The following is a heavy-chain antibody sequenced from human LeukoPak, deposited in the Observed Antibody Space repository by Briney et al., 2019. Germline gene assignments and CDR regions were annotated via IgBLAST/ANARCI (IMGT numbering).Heavy chain of an antibody. Sequence: GGSLRLSCAASGFTFSSYAMSWVRQAPGKGLGWVSAISGRDGSTYYTDSVKGRFTISRDNSKNALYLQMNSLRAEDTAVYYCARVRRDYVWGVYRYTYQVWGKGTLVTVSS. CDR1: GFTFSSYA. J-gene: IGHJ4*02. CDR2: ISGRDGST. V-gene: IGHV3-23*01. D-gene: IGHD3-16*02. CDR3: ARVRRDYVWGVYRYTYQV.